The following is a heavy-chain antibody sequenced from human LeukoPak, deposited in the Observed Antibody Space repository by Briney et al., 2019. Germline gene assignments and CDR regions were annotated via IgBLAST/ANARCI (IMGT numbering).Heavy chain of an antibody. Sequence: GGSLRLSCAASGFIFSSYVMHWVRQAPGKGLHWVAVISYGGSDKNYADSVKGRFTISRDNSKNTPYLQMNSLRGEDTAVYYCAKSYSTTWNGYFDFWGQGTLVTVSS. CDR2: ISYGGSDK. CDR3: AKSYSTTWNGYFDF. CDR1: GFIFSSYV. J-gene: IGHJ4*02. V-gene: IGHV3-30*18. D-gene: IGHD6-13*01.